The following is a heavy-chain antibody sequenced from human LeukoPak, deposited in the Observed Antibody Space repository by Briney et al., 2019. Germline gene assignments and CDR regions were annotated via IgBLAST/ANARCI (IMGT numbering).Heavy chain of an antibody. CDR3: ARDPLSWGIAAAGNKVDY. CDR2: IDRNGVGT. CDR1: GFSFDVYD. V-gene: IGHV3-20*04. Sequence: GGSLRLSCAASGFSFDVYDMSWVRQAPGKGLEWVSTIDRNGVGTGCADSVKGRFTISRDNAKNSLYLQMNSLRAEDTAVYYCARDPLSWGIAAAGNKVDYWGQGTLVTVSS. J-gene: IGHJ4*02. D-gene: IGHD6-13*01.